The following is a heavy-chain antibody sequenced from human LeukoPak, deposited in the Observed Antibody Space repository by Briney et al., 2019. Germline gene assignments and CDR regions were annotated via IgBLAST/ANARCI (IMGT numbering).Heavy chain of an antibody. D-gene: IGHD5-18*01. CDR2: ISGSGGST. J-gene: IGHJ4*02. CDR3: AKDVDTVFPYYFDY. V-gene: IGHV3-23*01. CDR1: GFTFSSYA. Sequence: GGSLRLPCAASGFTFSSYAMSWVRQAPGKGLEWVSAISGSGGSTYYADSVKGRFTVSRDNSKNTLYLQMNRLRAEDTAVYYCAKDVDTVFPYYFDYWGQGTLVTVSS.